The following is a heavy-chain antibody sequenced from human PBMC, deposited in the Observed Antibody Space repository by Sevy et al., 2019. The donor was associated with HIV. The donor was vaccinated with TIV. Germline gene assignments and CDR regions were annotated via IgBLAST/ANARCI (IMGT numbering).Heavy chain of an antibody. CDR2: INYNGGDT. Sequence: GGSLRLSCAASGFTFDDYGMSWVHQAPGKGLEWVSAINYNGGDTGYADSVKGRFTNSRDNAKNSLYLQMNRLRAEDTALYCCGSGGPWDAPDYWGQGTLVTVSS. CDR3: GSGGPWDAPDY. CDR1: GFTFDDYG. D-gene: IGHD2-15*01. V-gene: IGHV3-20*04. J-gene: IGHJ4*02.